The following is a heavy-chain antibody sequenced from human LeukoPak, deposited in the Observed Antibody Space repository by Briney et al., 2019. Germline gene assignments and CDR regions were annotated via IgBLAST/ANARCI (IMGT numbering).Heavy chain of an antibody. CDR3: ARISSGYYLMSLDAFDI. V-gene: IGHV4-59*08. D-gene: IGHD3-22*01. CDR1: GGSISSYY. CDR2: IYYSGST. J-gene: IGHJ3*02. Sequence: SETLSLTCTVSGGSISSYYWSWIRQPPGKGLEWIGYIYYSGSTNYNPSLKSRVTISVDTSKNQFSLKLSSVTAADTAVYYCARISSGYYLMSLDAFDIWGQGTMVTVSS.